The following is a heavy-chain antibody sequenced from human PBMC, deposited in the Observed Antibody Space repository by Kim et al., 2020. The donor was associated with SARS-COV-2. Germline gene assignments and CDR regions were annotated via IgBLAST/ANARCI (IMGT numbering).Heavy chain of an antibody. CDR2: IYSSGST. CDR3: ARHWDFHWGYGMDI. D-gene: IGHD7-27*01. V-gene: IGHV4-39*01. CDR1: GASIGSSTYY. J-gene: IGHJ6*02. Sequence: SETLSLTCPVSGASIGSSTYYWGWIRQPPGKGLEWIGSIYSSGSTYYNPSLTSRVTISVDTAKNQFCLDLRSVTAADTAVYYCARHWDFHWGYGMDIWGRGTTVTVSS.